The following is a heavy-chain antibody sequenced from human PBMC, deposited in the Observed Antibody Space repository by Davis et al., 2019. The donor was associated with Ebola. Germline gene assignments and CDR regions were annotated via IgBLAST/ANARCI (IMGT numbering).Heavy chain of an antibody. D-gene: IGHD3-3*01. V-gene: IGHV4-59*01. CDR3: ARASITMFGVLFIEGIFDY. J-gene: IGHJ4*02. Sequence: MPSETLSLTCTVSGGSISSYYWSWIRQPPGKELEWIGYIYSSGSTNYNPSLKSRVTISVDTSKSQFSLKLSSVTAADTAVYYCARASITMFGVLFIEGIFDYWGQGTLVTVSS. CDR2: IYSSGST. CDR1: GGSISSYY.